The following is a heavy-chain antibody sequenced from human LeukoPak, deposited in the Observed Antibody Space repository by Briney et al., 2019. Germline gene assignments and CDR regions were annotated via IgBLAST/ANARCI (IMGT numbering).Heavy chain of an antibody. CDR3: AKDGSSSWYGVPVYFDY. J-gene: IGHJ4*02. V-gene: IGHV3-53*01. CDR2: IYSSGNT. CDR1: GFTVSSNY. D-gene: IGHD6-13*01. Sequence: HPGGSLRLSCAASGFTVSSNYMSWVRQAPGKGPEWVSVIYSSGNTYYADSVKGRFTVSRDNSKNTLYLQMNSLRAEDTAVYYCAKDGSSSWYGVPVYFDYWGQGTLVTVSS.